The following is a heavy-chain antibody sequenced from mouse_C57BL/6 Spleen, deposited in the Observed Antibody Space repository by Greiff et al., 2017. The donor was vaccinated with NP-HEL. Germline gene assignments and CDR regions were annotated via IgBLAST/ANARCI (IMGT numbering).Heavy chain of an antibody. D-gene: IGHD1-1*01. CDR2: IYPRSGNT. CDR3: ARGGDGSSYFDY. J-gene: IGHJ2*01. V-gene: IGHV1-81*01. Sequence: QVQLKESGAELARPGASVKLSCKASGYTFTSYGISWVKQRTGQGLEWIGEIYPRSGNTYYNEKFKGKATLTADKSSSTAYMELRSLTSEDSAVYFCARGGDGSSYFDYWGQGTTLTVSS. CDR1: GYTFTSYG.